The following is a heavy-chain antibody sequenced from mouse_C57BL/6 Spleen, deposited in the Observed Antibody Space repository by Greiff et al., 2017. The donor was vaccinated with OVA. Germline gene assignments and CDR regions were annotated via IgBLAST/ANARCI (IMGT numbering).Heavy chain of an antibody. CDR3: ASAYSNYAMDD. CDR2: IYPRSGNT. Sequence: VQLQQSGAELARPGASVKLSCKASGYTFTSYGISWVKQRTGQGLEWIGEIYPRSGNTYYNEKFKGKATLTADKSSSTAYMELRSLTSEDSAVYFCASAYSNYAMDDWGQGTSVTVSS. J-gene: IGHJ4*01. D-gene: IGHD2-5*01. V-gene: IGHV1-81*01. CDR1: GYTFTSYG.